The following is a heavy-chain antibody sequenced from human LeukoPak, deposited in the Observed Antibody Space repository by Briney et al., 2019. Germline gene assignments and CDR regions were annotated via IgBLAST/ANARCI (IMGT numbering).Heavy chain of an antibody. CDR2: INPNSGGT. J-gene: IGHJ5*02. CDR1: GYTFTSYG. CDR3: ARSAIAAAGLNWFDP. D-gene: IGHD6-13*01. Sequence: ASVKVSCKASGYTFTSYGISWVRQAPGQGVEWMGWINPNSGGTNYAQKFQGRVTMTRDTSISTAYMELSRLRSDDTAVYYCARSAIAAAGLNWFDPWGQGTLVTVSP. V-gene: IGHV1-2*02.